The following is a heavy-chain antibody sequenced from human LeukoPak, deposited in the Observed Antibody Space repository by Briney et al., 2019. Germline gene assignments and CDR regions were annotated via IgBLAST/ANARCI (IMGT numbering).Heavy chain of an antibody. J-gene: IGHJ3*02. Sequence: PGGSLRLSCAASGFTFSSYAMSWVRQAPGKGLEWVSAISGSGGSTYYADSVKGRFTISRDNSKNTLYLQMNSLRAEDTAVYYCAKDRFTNYYDSSGYSPDAFDIWGQGTMVTVSS. CDR1: GFTFSSYA. CDR2: ISGSGGST. V-gene: IGHV3-23*01. CDR3: AKDRFTNYYDSSGYSPDAFDI. D-gene: IGHD3-22*01.